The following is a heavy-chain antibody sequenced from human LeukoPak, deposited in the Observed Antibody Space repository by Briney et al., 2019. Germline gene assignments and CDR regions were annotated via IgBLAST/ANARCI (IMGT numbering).Heavy chain of an antibody. CDR2: IKSKTDGGTT. CDR1: GFTFSNAW. CDR3: TTDREYSSSPFKFDY. J-gene: IGHJ4*02. Sequence: GGSLRLSCAASGFTFSNAWMSWVRQAPGKGLEWVGRIKSKTDGGTTDYAAPVKGRFTISRDDSKNTLYLQMNSLKTEDTAVYYCTTDREYSSSPFKFDYWGQGTLVTVSS. V-gene: IGHV3-15*01. D-gene: IGHD6-13*01.